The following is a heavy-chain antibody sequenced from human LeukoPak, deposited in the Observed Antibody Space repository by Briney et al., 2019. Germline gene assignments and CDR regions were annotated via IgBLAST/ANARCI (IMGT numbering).Heavy chain of an antibody. V-gene: IGHV7-4-1*02. CDR3: AGFPGYCSGGSCYSKDYYYMDV. J-gene: IGHJ6*03. D-gene: IGHD2-15*01. CDR2: INTNTGNP. Sequence: ASVKVSCKASGYTFTSYAMNWVRQAPGQGLEWMGWINTNTGNPTYAQGFTGRFVFSLDTSVSTAYLQISRLKAEDAAVYYCAGFPGYCSGGSCYSKDYYYMDVWGKGTTVTVSS. CDR1: GYTFTSYA.